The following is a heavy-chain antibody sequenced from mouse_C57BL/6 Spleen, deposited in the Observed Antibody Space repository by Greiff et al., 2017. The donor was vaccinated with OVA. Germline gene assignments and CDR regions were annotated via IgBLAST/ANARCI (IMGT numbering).Heavy chain of an antibody. V-gene: IGHV2-5*01. J-gene: IGHJ4*01. Sequence: QVQLQQSGPGLVQPSQSLSITCTVSGFSLTSYGVHWVRQSPGKGLEWLGVIWRGGSTDYNAAFMSRLSITKDNSKSQVFLKMNSLQADDTAIYYCAKNGGLGPLYCAMDYWGQGTSVTVSS. CDR1: GFSLTSYG. CDR3: AKNGGLGPLYCAMDY. D-gene: IGHD4-1*01. CDR2: IWRGGST.